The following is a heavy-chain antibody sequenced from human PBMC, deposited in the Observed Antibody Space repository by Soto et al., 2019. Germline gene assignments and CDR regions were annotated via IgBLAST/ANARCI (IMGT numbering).Heavy chain of an antibody. D-gene: IGHD6-6*01. Sequence: SQTLSLTCAISGDSVSSNSAAWNWIRQSPSRGLEWLGRTYYRSKWYNDYAVSVKSRITINPDTSKKQFSLQLNSVTPEDTAVYYCARVLAARLSYYYYGMDVWVQGTTVTVS. J-gene: IGHJ6*02. V-gene: IGHV6-1*01. CDR3: ARVLAARLSYYYYGMDV. CDR1: GDSVSSNSAA. CDR2: TYYRSKWYN.